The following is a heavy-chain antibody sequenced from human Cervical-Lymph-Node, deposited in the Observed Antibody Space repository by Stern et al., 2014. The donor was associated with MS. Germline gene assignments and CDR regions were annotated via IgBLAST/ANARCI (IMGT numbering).Heavy chain of an antibody. CDR3: ARGMAYYYYGMDV. CDR1: GGSISSYY. Sequence: QVQLQESGPGLVKPSETLSLTCTVSGGSISSYYWSWIRQPPGKGLEWIGYIYYSGSTNYNPSLKSRVTISVDTSKNQFSLKLSSVTAADTAVYYCARGMAYYYYGMDVWGQGTTVTVSS. D-gene: IGHD2-8*01. J-gene: IGHJ6*02. CDR2: IYYSGST. V-gene: IGHV4-59*01.